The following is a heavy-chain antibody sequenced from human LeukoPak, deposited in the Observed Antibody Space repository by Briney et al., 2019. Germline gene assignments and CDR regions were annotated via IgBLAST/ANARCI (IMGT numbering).Heavy chain of an antibody. CDR1: GYSFTSYC. Sequence: GESLKISFKGSGYSFTSYCIGWVRQMPGKGLEWMGIIYPGDSDTRYSPSFQGQVTISADKSISTAYLQWSSLKASDTAMYYCARQLAYCGGDCYSGNDYWGQGTLVTVSS. J-gene: IGHJ4*02. CDR3: ARQLAYCGGDCYSGNDY. D-gene: IGHD2-21*02. CDR2: IYPGDSDT. V-gene: IGHV5-51*01.